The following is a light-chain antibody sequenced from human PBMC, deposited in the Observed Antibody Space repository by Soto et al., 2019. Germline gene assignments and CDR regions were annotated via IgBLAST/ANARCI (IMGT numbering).Light chain of an antibody. J-gene: IGLJ2*01. V-gene: IGLV2-8*01. CDR1: SSDVGGYNY. CDR2: EVS. Sequence: QSVLTQPPSASGSPGQSVTISCTGTSSDVGGYNYVSWYQQHPGKAPKLMIYEVSKRPSGVPHRFSGSKSGNTASLTGSGFQAEDEADYYSSSYAGSNNNVVFGGGTKLTVL. CDR3: SSYAGSNNNVV.